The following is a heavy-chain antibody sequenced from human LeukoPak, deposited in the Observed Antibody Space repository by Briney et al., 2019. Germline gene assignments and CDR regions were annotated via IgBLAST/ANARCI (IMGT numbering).Heavy chain of an antibody. D-gene: IGHD3-22*01. CDR3: ARGLYDSSGYSHWGYYGMDV. J-gene: IGHJ6*02. V-gene: IGHV4-4*07. Sequence: SETLTLTCTVSGGSMSSYYWSWIRQPAGKGLEWIGRSYTSGSTNYNPSLKSRVTMSVDTSKNQFSLKLSSVTAADTAVYYCARGLYDSSGYSHWGYYGMDVWGQGTTVTVSS. CDR1: GGSMSSYY. CDR2: SYTSGST.